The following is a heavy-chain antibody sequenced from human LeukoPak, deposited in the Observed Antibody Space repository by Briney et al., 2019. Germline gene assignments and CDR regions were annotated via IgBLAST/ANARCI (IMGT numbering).Heavy chain of an antibody. V-gene: IGHV1-46*01. CDR2: INPSGGST. CDR1: GYTFTSYY. CDR3: ASTPEGRYDY. Sequence: ASVKVSCKASGYTFTSYYMHWVRQAPGQGLEWMGIINPSGGSTSYAQKFQGRVTMTRNTSISTAYMELSSLRSEDTAVYYCASTPEGRYDYWGQGTLVTVSS. J-gene: IGHJ4*02. D-gene: IGHD2-15*01.